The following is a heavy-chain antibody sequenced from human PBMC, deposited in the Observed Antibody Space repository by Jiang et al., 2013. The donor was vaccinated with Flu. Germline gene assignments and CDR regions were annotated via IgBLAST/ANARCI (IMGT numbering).Heavy chain of an antibody. CDR1: GYTFSNFW. CDR3: ARHGFLHDVVGYYFF. V-gene: IGHV5-10-1*01. J-gene: IGHJ4*02. Sequence: GAEVKKPGESLRISCKGFGYTFSNFWISWVRQMPGKGLEWIGRIDPSDSYTIYSPSLQGHVTMSVDESINTAYLQWSSLKASDTAIYYCARHGFLHDVVGYYFFWGQGTLVSVSS. CDR2: IDPSDSYT. D-gene: IGHD3-22*01.